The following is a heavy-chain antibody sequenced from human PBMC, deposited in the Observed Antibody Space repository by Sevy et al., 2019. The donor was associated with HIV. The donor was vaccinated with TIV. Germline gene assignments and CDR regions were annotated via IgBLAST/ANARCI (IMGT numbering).Heavy chain of an antibody. J-gene: IGHJ3*02. CDR2: IWNDRSNK. CDR1: GFTFSSYG. CDR3: ASLPNNYYDSSGSSGDDAFDI. Sequence: GESLKISCAASGFTFSSYGMHWVRQAPGKGLEWVAVIWNDRSNKHYADSVKGRFTISRDNSKNTRYLQMNSLRAEDTAVYYCASLPNNYYDSSGSSGDDAFDIWGQGTMVTVSS. V-gene: IGHV3-33*01. D-gene: IGHD3-22*01.